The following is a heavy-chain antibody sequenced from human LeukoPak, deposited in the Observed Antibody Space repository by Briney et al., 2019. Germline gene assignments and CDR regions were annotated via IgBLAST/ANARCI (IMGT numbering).Heavy chain of an antibody. Sequence: ASVKVSCKASGGTFSSYAISWVRQVPGQGLEWMGRIIPILGIANYAQKFQGRVTITADKSTSTAYMELSSLRSEDTAVYYCARDPVMVRGVIIEDGDHFDYWGQGTLVTVSS. CDR3: ARDPVMVRGVIIEDGDHFDY. J-gene: IGHJ4*02. CDR2: IIPILGIA. V-gene: IGHV1-69*04. CDR1: GGTFSSYA. D-gene: IGHD3-10*01.